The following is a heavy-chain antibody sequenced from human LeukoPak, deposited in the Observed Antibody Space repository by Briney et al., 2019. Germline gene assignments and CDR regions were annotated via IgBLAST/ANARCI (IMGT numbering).Heavy chain of an antibody. Sequence: GGSLRLSCAASGFTFSSYAMSWVRQAPGKGLEWVSAISGSGGSTYYADSVKGRFTISRDNSKNTLYMQMNRLRDEDTAVYYCAKDRPKRGYSGYDPGDYWGQGTLVTVSS. J-gene: IGHJ4*02. V-gene: IGHV3-23*01. CDR1: GFTFSSYA. D-gene: IGHD5-12*01. CDR3: AKDRPKRGYSGYDPGDY. CDR2: ISGSGGST.